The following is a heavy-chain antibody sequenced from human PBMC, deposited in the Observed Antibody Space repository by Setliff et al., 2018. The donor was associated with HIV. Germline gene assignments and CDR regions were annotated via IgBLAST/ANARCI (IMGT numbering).Heavy chain of an antibody. CDR1: GFTFNTYA. Sequence: GGSLRLSCAASGFTFNTYAMSWVRQAPGKGLEWVSVISGSGGSTFYADSVKGRFTISRDNSKNTLYLLMNGLRVEDTAVYYCARVNALIRAPFDYWGQGALVTVSS. CDR2: ISGSGGST. J-gene: IGHJ4*02. V-gene: IGHV3-23*01. CDR3: ARVNALIRAPFDY.